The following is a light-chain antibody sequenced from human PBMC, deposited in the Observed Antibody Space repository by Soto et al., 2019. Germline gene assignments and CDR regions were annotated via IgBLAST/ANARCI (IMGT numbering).Light chain of an antibody. CDR3: QQRCNWPPVT. Sequence: IVLTQSPGTLSLSPGERATLSCRAIQSVSSSYLAWYQQKSGQAPRLLIYGASTRATGIPARFSGSGSGTDFTLTISSLEPEDFAVYYCQQRCNWPPVTFGGGTKVDIK. V-gene: IGKV3D-20*02. J-gene: IGKJ4*01. CDR2: GAS. CDR1: QSVSSSY.